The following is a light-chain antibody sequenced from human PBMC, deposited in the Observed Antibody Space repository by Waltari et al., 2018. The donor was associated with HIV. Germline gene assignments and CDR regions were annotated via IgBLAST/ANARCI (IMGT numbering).Light chain of an antibody. Sequence: AVTQPASVSGLPGQSTTISCTGDDSDFGLYNFVSWYQQHSVKPPRLILYDVDSRSSGVSARCSGFMSGDTSSLTISGLRAEDEGHYYCASFTGDNTVIFGGGTEVTVL. V-gene: IGLV2-14*03. J-gene: IGLJ2*01. CDR3: ASFTGDNTVI. CDR1: DSDFGLYNF. CDR2: DVD.